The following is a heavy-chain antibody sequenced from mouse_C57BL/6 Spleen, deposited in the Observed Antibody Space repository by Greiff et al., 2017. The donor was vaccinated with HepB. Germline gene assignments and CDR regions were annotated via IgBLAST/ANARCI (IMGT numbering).Heavy chain of an antibody. CDR2: IRNKANGYTT. D-gene: IGHD2-2*01. V-gene: IGHV7-3*01. CDR1: GFTFTDYY. Sequence: EVKLMESGGGLVQPGGSLSLSCAASGFTFTDYYMSWVRQPPGKALEWLGFIRNKANGYTTEYSASVKGRFTISRDNSQSILYLQMNALRAEDSATYYCARYGYDGEYYYAMDYWGQGTSVTVSS. J-gene: IGHJ4*01. CDR3: ARYGYDGEYYYAMDY.